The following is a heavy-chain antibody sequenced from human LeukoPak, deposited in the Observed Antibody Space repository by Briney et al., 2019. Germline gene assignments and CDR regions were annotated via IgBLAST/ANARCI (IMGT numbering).Heavy chain of an antibody. J-gene: IGHJ4*02. Sequence: SQTLSLTCTVSGGSISSGGYYWSWIRQHPGKGLEWIGYIYYSGSTYYNPSLKSRVTISVDTSKNQFSLKLSSVTAADTAVYYCARRIAAVAGHYFDYWGQGTLVTVSS. D-gene: IGHD6-19*01. CDR1: GGSISSGGYY. CDR3: ARRIAAVAGHYFDY. V-gene: IGHV4-31*03. CDR2: IYYSGST.